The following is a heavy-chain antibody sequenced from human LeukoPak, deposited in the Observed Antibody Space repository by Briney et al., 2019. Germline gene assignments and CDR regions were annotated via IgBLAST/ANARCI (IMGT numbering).Heavy chain of an antibody. D-gene: IGHD3-22*01. CDR3: TRGSIAYYYMDV. V-gene: IGHV4-59*01. J-gene: IGHJ6*03. CDR1: GGSISSYY. Sequence: PSETLSLTYTVSGGSISSYYWSWIRQPPGKGLEWIGYIYYSGSTYYNPSLKSRVTISVDTSKNQFSLKLSSVTAADTAVYYCTRGSIAYYYMDVWGKGTTVTISS. CDR2: IYYSGST.